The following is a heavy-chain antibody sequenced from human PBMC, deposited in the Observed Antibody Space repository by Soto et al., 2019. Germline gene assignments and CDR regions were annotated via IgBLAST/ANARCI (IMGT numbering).Heavy chain of an antibody. CDR1: GGSVSSRSYY. J-gene: IGHJ4*02. CDR2: IYYSGST. D-gene: IGHD6-13*01. CDR3: ARINWFSSSWYYFDY. V-gene: IGHV4-61*01. Sequence: QVQLQESGPGLVKPSETLSLTCTVSGGSVSSRSYYWSWIRQPPGKGLEWIGYIYYSGSTNYNPSLKSRVTLSLDTSKSQCSLKLTSVTAADTAVYYCARINWFSSSWYYFDYWGQGTLVTVSS.